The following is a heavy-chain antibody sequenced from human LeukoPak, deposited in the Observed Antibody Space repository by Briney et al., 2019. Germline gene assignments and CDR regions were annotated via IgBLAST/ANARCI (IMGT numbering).Heavy chain of an antibody. V-gene: IGHV1-69*13. D-gene: IGHD5-24*01. CDR3: ARDWVHGWLQFQEFDY. CDR2: IIPIFGTA. J-gene: IGHJ4*02. Sequence: GASVKVSCKASGGTFSSYAISWVRQAPGQGLEWMGGIIPIFGTANYAQKFQGRVTITADESTSTAYMELSSLRSEDTAVYYCARDWVHGWLQFQEFDYWGQGTLVTVSS. CDR1: GGTFSSYA.